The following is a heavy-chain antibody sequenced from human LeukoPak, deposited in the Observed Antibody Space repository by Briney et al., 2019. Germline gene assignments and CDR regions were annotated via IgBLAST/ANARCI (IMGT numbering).Heavy chain of an antibody. CDR1: GYTFTDYD. CDR2: MNPDSGNT. Sequence: ASVKVSCKASGYTFTDYDINWVRQAPGQGLEWMGWMNPDSGNTGYAQTFQGRVTITRNTSINTAYMELSSLRSEDTAVYYCARGSIVGATGGLDFDYWGQGTLVTVSS. CDR3: ARGSIVGATGGLDFDY. V-gene: IGHV1-8*03. J-gene: IGHJ4*02. D-gene: IGHD1-26*01.